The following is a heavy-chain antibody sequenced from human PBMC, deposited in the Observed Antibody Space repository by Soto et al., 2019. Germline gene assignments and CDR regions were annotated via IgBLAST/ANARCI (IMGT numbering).Heavy chain of an antibody. V-gene: IGHV3-30*18. J-gene: IGHJ4*02. CDR2: ISYDGSNK. D-gene: IGHD6-19*01. CDR3: AKSMDIAVAGTRYFDY. CDR1: GFTFSNYG. Sequence: QVQLVESGGGVVQPGRSLRLSCAGSGFTFSNYGMHWVRQASGKGLDWVTVISYDGSNKFYAESVKGRFTISRDNSKNTLYLQMDSLRVEDTAVYYCAKSMDIAVAGTRYFDYWGQGTLVTVSS.